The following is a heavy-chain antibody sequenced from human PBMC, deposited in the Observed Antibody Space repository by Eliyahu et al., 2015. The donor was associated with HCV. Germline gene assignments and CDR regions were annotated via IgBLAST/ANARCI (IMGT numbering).Heavy chain of an antibody. J-gene: IGHJ4*02. D-gene: IGHD3-10*01. CDR2: XSXNSDXR. CDR3: ARAAPYTSSWFGSGSFDY. V-gene: IGHV3-48*02. Sequence: EVRLEESGGHLVQPGGSLTLXCAASGFTFSSYNVVWVRXAPGPGLEWIXYXSXNSDXRYYADSVRGRFTISRDNARQSLFLQMSALRHDDTAVYYCARAAPYTSSWFGSGSFDYWGQGTPVTVAS. CDR1: GFTFSSYN.